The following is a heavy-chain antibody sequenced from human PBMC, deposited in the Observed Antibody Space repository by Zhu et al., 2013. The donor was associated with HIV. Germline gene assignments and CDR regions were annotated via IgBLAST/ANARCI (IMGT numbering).Heavy chain of an antibody. CDR2: IIPIFGTA. D-gene: IGHD1-26*01. J-gene: IGHJ3*02. CDR3: ARDKWASGSYYGNDAFDI. V-gene: IGHV1-69*06. Sequence: QVQLVQSGAEVKKPGSSVKVSCKASGGTFSSYAISWVRQAPGQGLEWMGGIIPIFGTANYAQKFQGRVTITADKSTSTAYMELSSLRSEDTAVYYCARDKWASGSYYGNDAFDIWGQGTMVTVSS. CDR1: GGTFSSYA.